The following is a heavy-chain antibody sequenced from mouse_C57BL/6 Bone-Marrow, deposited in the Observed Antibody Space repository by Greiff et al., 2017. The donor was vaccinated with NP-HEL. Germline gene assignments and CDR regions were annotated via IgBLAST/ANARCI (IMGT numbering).Heavy chain of an antibody. V-gene: IGHV1-52*01. CDR1: GYSFTSYW. CDR3: AREGFAY. J-gene: IGHJ3*01. Sequence: QVQLQQPGAELVRPGSSVKLSCKASGYSFTSYWMHWVKQRPIQGLEWIGNIDPSDGDTHYNQNFKDKATLTVDKSSSTAYLQLSSLTSEDSAVYDCAREGFAYGGRGNRVTVTA. CDR2: IDPSDGDT.